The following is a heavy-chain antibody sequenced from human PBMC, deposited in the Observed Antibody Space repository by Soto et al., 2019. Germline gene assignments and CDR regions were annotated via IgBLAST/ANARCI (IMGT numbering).Heavy chain of an antibody. CDR3: ARGFIAGVDTAIWKWFDP. Sequence: SETLSLTCAVYGGSFSGYYWSWIRQPPGKGLEWIGEINHSGSTNYNPSLKSRVTISVDTSKNQFSLKLSSVTAADTAVYYCARGFIAGVDTAIWKWFDPWGQGTLVTVSS. D-gene: IGHD5-18*01. J-gene: IGHJ5*02. CDR2: INHSGST. CDR1: GGSFSGYY. V-gene: IGHV4-34*01.